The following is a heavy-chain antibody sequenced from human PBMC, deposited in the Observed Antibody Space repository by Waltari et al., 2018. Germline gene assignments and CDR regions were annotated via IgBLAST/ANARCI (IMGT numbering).Heavy chain of an antibody. J-gene: IGHJ3*02. Sequence: QVQLQQSGPGLVKPSQTLSLTCAISGDSVSSNSAAWNWIRQSPSRGLEGLGRTYYRSKWYNEYAVTVKRRITLNPDKYKNQLSLQLNSVTPEDTAVYYCARYSRLVRNAFDIWGQGTMVTVSS. D-gene: IGHD6-19*01. CDR3: ARYSRLVRNAFDI. CDR1: GDSVSSNSAA. CDR2: TYYRSKWYN. V-gene: IGHV6-1*01.